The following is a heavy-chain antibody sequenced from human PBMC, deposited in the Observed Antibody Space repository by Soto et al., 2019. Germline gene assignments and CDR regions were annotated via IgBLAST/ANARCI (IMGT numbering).Heavy chain of an antibody. V-gene: IGHV1-2*02. CDR3: ATRYSYVHF. CDR1: GGTFSSYA. J-gene: IGHJ4*02. D-gene: IGHD5-18*01. CDR2: INPNSGDT. Sequence: GASVKVSCKASGGTFSSYAISWVRQAPGQGLEWMGWINPNSGDTNYAQKFQGRVTMTRDTSFSTAYMELSSLRSDDKAVYYCATRYSYVHFWGQGTLVTVSS.